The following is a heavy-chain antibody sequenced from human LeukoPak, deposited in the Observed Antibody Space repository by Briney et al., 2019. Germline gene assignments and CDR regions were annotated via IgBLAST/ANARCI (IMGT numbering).Heavy chain of an antibody. D-gene: IGHD3-9*01. Sequence: GGSLRLSCAASGFTFSDYYMSWIRQAPGKGLEWVSYISSSGSTIYYADSVKGRFTISRDNSKNTLYLQMNSLRAEDTAVYYCARDNYDILTGYAYYFDYWSQGTLVTVSS. V-gene: IGHV3-11*04. CDR2: ISSSGSTI. CDR1: GFTFSDYY. J-gene: IGHJ4*02. CDR3: ARDNYDILTGYAYYFDY.